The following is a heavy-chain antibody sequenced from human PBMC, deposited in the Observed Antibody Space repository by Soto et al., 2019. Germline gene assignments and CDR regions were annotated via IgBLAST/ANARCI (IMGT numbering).Heavy chain of an antibody. CDR3: TRGIRAAAGYFDY. J-gene: IGHJ4*02. CDR1: GFTFGDYA. Sequence: GGSLRLSCTASGFTFGDYAMSWFRQAPGKGLEWVGFIRSKAYGGTTEYAVSVKCRFTISRDDSKSIAYLQMNSLKTEDTAVYYCTRGIRAAAGYFDYWGQGTLVTVSS. V-gene: IGHV3-49*03. CDR2: IRSKAYGGTT. D-gene: IGHD6-13*01.